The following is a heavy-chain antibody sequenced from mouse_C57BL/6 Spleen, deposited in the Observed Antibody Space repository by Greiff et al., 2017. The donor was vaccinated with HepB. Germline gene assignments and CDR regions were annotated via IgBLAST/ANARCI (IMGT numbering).Heavy chain of an antibody. Sequence: EVKLMESGGGLVKPGGSLKLSCAASGFTFSSYAMSWVRQTPEKRLEWVATISDGGSYTYYPDNVKGRFTISRDNAKNNLYLQMSHLKSEDTAMYYCARERDYYGSSRYFDYWGQGTTLTVSS. CDR3: ARERDYYGSSRYFDY. CDR2: ISDGGSYT. V-gene: IGHV5-4*01. CDR1: GFTFSSYA. J-gene: IGHJ2*01. D-gene: IGHD1-1*01.